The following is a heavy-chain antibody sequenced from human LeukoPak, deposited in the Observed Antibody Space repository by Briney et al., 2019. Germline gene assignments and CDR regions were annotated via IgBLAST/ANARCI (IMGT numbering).Heavy chain of an antibody. CDR2: IYTSGST. J-gene: IGHJ4*02. Sequence: SETLSLTCTVSGGSISSYYWSWIRQPAGKGLEWIGRIYTSGSTNYNPSLKSRVTISVDTSKNQFSLKLISVTSADTALYYCARGLYSSRWGGAFGDYWGQGTLVTVSS. CDR3: ARGLYSSRWGGAFGDY. CDR1: GGSISSYY. V-gene: IGHV4-4*07. D-gene: IGHD6-13*01.